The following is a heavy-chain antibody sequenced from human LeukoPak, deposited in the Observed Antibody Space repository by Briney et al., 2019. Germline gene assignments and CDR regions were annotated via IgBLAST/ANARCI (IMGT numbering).Heavy chain of an antibody. CDR2: IYYSGST. Sequence: ASETLSLTCTVSGGSISSGGYYWSWIRQHPGKGLEWIGYIYYSGSTKYNPSLRSRATISVDTSKNQFFLNLISVIDADTAVYFCARGSTIGRGFGYWGQGTLVTVSS. J-gene: IGHJ4*02. CDR3: ARGSTIGRGFGY. CDR1: GGSISSGGYY. D-gene: IGHD5-24*01. V-gene: IGHV4-61*08.